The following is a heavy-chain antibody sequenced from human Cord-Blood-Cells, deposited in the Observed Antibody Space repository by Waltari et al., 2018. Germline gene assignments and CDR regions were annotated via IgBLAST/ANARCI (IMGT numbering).Heavy chain of an antibody. Sequence: QVQLVESGGGVVQPGRSLRLSCSASGFTFSSYGLHWVRQAPGKGLGWVAVISYDGSNKYYADTVKGRFTISRDNSKNTLYLQMNSLRAEDTAVYYCAKDGNVFLDYWGQGTLVTVSS. CDR3: AKDGNVFLDY. CDR1: GFTFSSYG. V-gene: IGHV3-30*18. CDR2: ISYDGSNK. J-gene: IGHJ4*02. D-gene: IGHD3-3*01.